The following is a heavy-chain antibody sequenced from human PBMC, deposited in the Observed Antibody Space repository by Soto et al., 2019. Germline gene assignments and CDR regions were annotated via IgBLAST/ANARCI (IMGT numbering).Heavy chain of an antibody. CDR2: IYYSGST. CDR3: ARALSSAAGLYFDF. Sequence: SETLSLTCTVSGGSISSGGYYWSWIRQHPGKGLEWIGYIYYSGSTYYNPSLKSRVTISVDTSKNQFSLKLSSVTAADTAVYYCARALSSAAGLYFDFWGQGTRVTVSS. D-gene: IGHD6-13*01. J-gene: IGHJ4*02. CDR1: GGSISSGGYY. V-gene: IGHV4-31*03.